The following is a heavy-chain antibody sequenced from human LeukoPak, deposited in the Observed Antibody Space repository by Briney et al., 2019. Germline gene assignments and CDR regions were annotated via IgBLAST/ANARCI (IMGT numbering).Heavy chain of an antibody. Sequence: PSETLSLTCTVSGGSISSYYWGWVRQPPGKALEWIGNIFYSGSTYYSPSLKSRVTISLDTSTNQFSLKLNSVTAADTAVYYRAKSNGYGLIDIWGQGTMVTVSS. CDR1: GGSISSYY. D-gene: IGHD3-22*01. CDR2: IFYSGST. J-gene: IGHJ3*02. CDR3: AKSNGYGLIDI. V-gene: IGHV4-59*12.